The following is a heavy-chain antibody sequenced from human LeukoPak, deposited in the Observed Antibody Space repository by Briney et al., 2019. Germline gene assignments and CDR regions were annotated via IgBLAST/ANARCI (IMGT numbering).Heavy chain of an antibody. CDR1: GFTFSNSP. Sequence: PGGSLRLSCAASGFTFSNSPMHWVRQAPGKGLEWVALISYDGNTKYYADSVKGRFTISRDNSKNTLYLQMNSLRAEDTAVYYCARMASGQYGDVWGQGTTVTVSS. V-gene: IGHV3-30-3*01. CDR3: ARMASGQYGDV. CDR2: ISYDGNTK. J-gene: IGHJ6*02. D-gene: IGHD2/OR15-2a*01.